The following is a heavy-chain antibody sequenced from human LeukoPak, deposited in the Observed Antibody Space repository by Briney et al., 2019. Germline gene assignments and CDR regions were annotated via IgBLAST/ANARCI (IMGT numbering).Heavy chain of an antibody. Sequence: SETLSLACTVSDGSISSYYWSWIRQPPGKGLEWIGYIYYSGSTNYNPSLKSRVTISVDTSKNQFSLKLSSVTAADTAVYYCARLGRRRDYFDYWGQGTLVTVSS. CDR3: ARLGRRRDYFDY. J-gene: IGHJ4*02. CDR1: DGSISSYY. CDR2: IYYSGST. V-gene: IGHV4-59*01.